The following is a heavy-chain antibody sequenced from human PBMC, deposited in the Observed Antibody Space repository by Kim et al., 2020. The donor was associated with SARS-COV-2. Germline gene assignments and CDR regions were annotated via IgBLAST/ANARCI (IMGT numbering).Heavy chain of an antibody. CDR3: ASALGH. CDR2: TSERT. D-gene: IGHD3-16*02. J-gene: IGHJ4*02. Sequence: TSERTNYNPSLQSRVTMSVDMSKNQFSVKLSSVTAADTAVYYCASALGHWGQGTLVTVSS. V-gene: IGHV4-4*07.